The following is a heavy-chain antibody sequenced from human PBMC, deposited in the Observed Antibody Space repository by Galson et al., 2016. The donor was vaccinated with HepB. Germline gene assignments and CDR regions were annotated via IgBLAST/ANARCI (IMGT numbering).Heavy chain of an antibody. CDR3: AKPFLSSGLYYFDY. Sequence: SLRVSCAASGFMFSSYWMSWVRQAPGKGLEWLSHISGGSSTIYYADSVKGRFTVSRDNAKNSLYLQMNSLRDDDTAVYYCAKPFLSSGLYYFDYWGQGTLVTVAS. CDR2: ISGGSSTI. V-gene: IGHV3-48*02. D-gene: IGHD6-19*01. J-gene: IGHJ4*02. CDR1: GFMFSSYW.